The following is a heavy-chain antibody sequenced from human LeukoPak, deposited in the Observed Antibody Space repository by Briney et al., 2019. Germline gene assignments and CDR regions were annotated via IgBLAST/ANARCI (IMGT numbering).Heavy chain of an antibody. D-gene: IGHD1-26*01. J-gene: IGHJ4*02. V-gene: IGHV3-74*01. Sequence: GGSLRLPCAASGFTFSSHWMHWVRQAPGKGLVWVSRINSDGSSTSYADSVKGRFTISRDNAKNTLYLQMNSLRAEDTAVYYCARIKYSGIYLHLDYWGQGTLVTVSS. CDR3: ARIKYSGIYLHLDY. CDR1: GFTFSSHW. CDR2: INSDGSST.